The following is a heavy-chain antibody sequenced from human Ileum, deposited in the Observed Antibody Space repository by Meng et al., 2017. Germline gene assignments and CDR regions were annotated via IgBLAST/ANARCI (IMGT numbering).Heavy chain of an antibody. V-gene: IGHV6-1*01. D-gene: IGHD6-13*01. J-gene: IGHJ3*02. CDR3: GRVAFIAATGTKAFDI. Sequence: ETLSLTCVISGDSVTSNSAAWNWIRQSQSRGLEWLGRTYYKSKWYNDYAASVKSRITINPDTSKNQFYLQLNSVTPEDTAVYYCGRVAFIAATGTKAFDIWGQGTMVTVSS. CDR1: GDSVTSNSAA. CDR2: TYYKSKWYN.